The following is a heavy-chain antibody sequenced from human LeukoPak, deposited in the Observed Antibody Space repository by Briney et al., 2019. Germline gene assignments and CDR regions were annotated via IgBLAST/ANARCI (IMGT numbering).Heavy chain of an antibody. CDR2: IRQEGSEK. J-gene: IGHJ5*02. CDR3: ARENVDYDFWSGYPNWFDP. Sequence: GGSLRLSCAVSGFTLTSYWMSWVRQAPGXGREGVANIRQEGSEKYYVDSVKGRFSISRDTAKKSLYLQMNSLRAADTAVYYCARENVDYDFWSGYPNWFDPWGQGTLVTVSS. V-gene: IGHV3-7*05. CDR1: GFTLTSYW. D-gene: IGHD3-3*01.